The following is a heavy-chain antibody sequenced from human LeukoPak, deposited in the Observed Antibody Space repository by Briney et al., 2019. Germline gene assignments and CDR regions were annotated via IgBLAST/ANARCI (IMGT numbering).Heavy chain of an antibody. V-gene: IGHV3-9*01. D-gene: IGHD6-19*01. CDR1: GFTFSSYG. Sequence: GGTLRLTCAASGFTFSSYGMSWVRQAPGKGLEWVSGISWNSGSIGYVDSVKGRFTISRDNAKNSLYLQMNSLRTEDTALYYCAKGRSGWYGGSIDYWGQGTLVTVSS. CDR3: AKGRSGWYGGSIDY. J-gene: IGHJ4*02. CDR2: ISWNSGSI.